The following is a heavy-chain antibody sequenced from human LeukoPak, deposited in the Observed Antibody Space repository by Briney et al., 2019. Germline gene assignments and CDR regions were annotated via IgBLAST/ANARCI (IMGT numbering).Heavy chain of an antibody. V-gene: IGHV1-18*01. CDR1: GYTFTNYG. D-gene: IGHD3-22*01. CDR3: AKSVASSGYFLPFDY. J-gene: IGHJ4*02. CDR2: ISLKNGDI. Sequence: GASVKVSCKASGYTFTNYGIGWVRQAPGQGLEWMGWISLKNGDINYAQKVRGRVTMTTDTSTNTAYMELWSLTSDDTAVYYCAKSVASSGYFLPFDYWGQGTPVIVSS.